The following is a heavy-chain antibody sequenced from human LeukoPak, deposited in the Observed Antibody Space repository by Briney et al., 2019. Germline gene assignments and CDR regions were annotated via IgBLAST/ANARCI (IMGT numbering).Heavy chain of an antibody. CDR2: VRSKANSYAT. J-gene: IGHJ1*01. CDR3: AVAGQGYFQH. Sequence: GGSLRLSCAASGFTFSGSAMHWVRQASGKGLEWVGRVRSKANSYATAHAASVKGRFTISRDDSKNTAYLQMNSLKTEDTAVYYCAVAGQGYFQHWGQGTLVTVSS. V-gene: IGHV3-73*01. CDR1: GFTFSGSA. D-gene: IGHD6-19*01.